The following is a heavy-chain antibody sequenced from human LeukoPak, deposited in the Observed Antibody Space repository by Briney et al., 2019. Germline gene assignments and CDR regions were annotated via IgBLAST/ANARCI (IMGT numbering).Heavy chain of an antibody. CDR1: GFTFSSYA. CDR2: ISGSGGST. J-gene: IGHJ4*02. CDR3: AKDGNLRRVVVPAAVDY. Sequence: GGSLRLSCAASGFTFSSYAMSWVRQAPGKGLEWVSAISGSGGSTYYADSVKGRFTISRDNSKNTLYLQMNSLRAEDTAVYYCAKDGNLRRVVVPAAVDYWGQGTLVTVSS. D-gene: IGHD2-2*01. V-gene: IGHV3-23*01.